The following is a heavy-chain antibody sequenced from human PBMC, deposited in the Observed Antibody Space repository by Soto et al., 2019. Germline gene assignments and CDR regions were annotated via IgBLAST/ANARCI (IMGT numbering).Heavy chain of an antibody. CDR1: GFTFEDSA. D-gene: IGHD2-15*01. Sequence: EVQLVESGGGLVQPGRSLRLSCAASGFTFEDSAMHWVRQAPGKGLEWVSSISWNSDTIGYADSVKGRFTISRDNAKSSLYLQMNSLIAEDTALYYCAKDIRASVVVVAAYFDYWGQGTLVTVSS. J-gene: IGHJ4*02. CDR3: AKDIRASVVVVAAYFDY. CDR2: ISWNSDTI. V-gene: IGHV3-9*01.